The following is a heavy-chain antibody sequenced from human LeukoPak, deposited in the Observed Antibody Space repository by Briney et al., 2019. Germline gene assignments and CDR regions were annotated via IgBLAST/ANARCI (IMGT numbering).Heavy chain of an antibody. D-gene: IGHD6-19*01. CDR2: FYHSGST. CDR3: ARDSSEWVAQHLDA. CDR1: GYSISSYY. J-gene: IGHJ5*02. Sequence: SETLSLTCTVSGYSISSYYWSWIRQPPGTGLEWIGSFYHSGSTNYNPSLKSRVTISVDVSKNQFSLKLSSVTAADTAVYYCARDSSEWVAQHLDAWGQGILVTVSS. V-gene: IGHV4-59*01.